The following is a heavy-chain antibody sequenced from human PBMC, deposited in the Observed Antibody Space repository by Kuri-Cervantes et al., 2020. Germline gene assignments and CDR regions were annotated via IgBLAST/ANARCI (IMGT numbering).Heavy chain of an antibody. CDR1: GYSISSGYY. J-gene: IGHJ6*03. CDR3: ARGRYYYYYMDV. D-gene: IGHD3-10*01. V-gene: IGHV4-61*01. CDR2: IYYSGST. Sequence: GSLRLSCTVSGYSISSGYYWGWIRQPPGKGLEWIGYIYYSGSTNYNPSLKSRVTISVDTSKNQFSLKLSSVTAADTAVYYCARGRYYYYYMDVWGKGTTVTVSS.